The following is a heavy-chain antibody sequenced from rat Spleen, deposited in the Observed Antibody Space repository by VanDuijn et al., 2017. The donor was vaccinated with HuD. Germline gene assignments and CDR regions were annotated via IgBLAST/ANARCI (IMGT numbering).Heavy chain of an antibody. CDR3: ARRGFGGTDY. CDR1: GYTFTSYY. V-gene: IGHV1-43*01. CDR2: INTGSGVT. D-gene: IGHD4-3*01. Sequence: QVQLQQSGTELAKPDSSVEISCKASGYTFTSYYITWIKQTTGQGLEYIGYINTGSGVTNYNEKFKGKATLTVDKSSSTAFMQISSLTSDDSAVYYCARRGFGGTDYWGQGVMVTVSS. J-gene: IGHJ2*01.